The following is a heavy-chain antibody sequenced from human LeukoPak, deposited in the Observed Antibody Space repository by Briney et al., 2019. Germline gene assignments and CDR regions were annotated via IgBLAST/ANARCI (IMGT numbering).Heavy chain of an antibody. D-gene: IGHD6-13*01. V-gene: IGHV3-7*03. Sequence: GGSLRLSCAASGFTFSSYWMSWVRQAPGKGLEWVANIKHDGSEKYYVDSVKGRFTISRDNSKNTLYLQMNSLRAEDTAVYYCARDLSSAAGGLDYWGQGTLVTVSS. J-gene: IGHJ4*02. CDR2: IKHDGSEK. CDR1: GFTFSSYW. CDR3: ARDLSSAAGGLDY.